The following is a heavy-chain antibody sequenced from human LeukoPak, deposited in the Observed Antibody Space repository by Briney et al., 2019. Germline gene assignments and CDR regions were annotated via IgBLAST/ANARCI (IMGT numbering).Heavy chain of an antibody. J-gene: IGHJ4*02. D-gene: IGHD2-21*02. CDR2: IWYDGSNK. CDR3: ARDRLEAVTDDDYFDY. V-gene: IGHV3-33*08. CDR1: GFTFSSYW. Sequence: GGSLRLSCAASGFTFSSYWMSWVRQAPGKGPEWVALIWYDGSNKYYGDSVKGRFTISRDNSKNTVYLQMNSLRAEDTGVYYCARDRLEAVTDDDYFDYWGQGTLVTVSS.